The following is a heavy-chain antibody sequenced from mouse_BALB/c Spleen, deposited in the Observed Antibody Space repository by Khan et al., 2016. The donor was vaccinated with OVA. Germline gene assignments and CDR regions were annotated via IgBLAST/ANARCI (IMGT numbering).Heavy chain of an antibody. V-gene: IGHV9-1*02. CDR1: GYTFTNYG. J-gene: IGHJ1*01. Sequence: QIQLVQSGPELKKPGETVKISCKASGYTFTNYGMNWVKQAPGKGLKWMGWINTYTGEPTYTDDFKGRFAFSLETSASTAYLQINNLKNEDMATXACAKGASDWYFDVWGAGTTVTVSS. CDR2: INTYTGEP. CDR3: AKGASDWYFDV.